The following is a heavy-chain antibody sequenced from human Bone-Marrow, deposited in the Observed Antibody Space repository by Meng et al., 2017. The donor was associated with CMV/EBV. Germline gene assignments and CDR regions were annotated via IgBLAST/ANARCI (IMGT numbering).Heavy chain of an antibody. D-gene: IGHD6-19*01. V-gene: IGHV4-34*01. CDR3: ARAQAVAGRFCVY. Sequence: QWQLQQWGAGLLKPSETLSLTCAVYGGSFSGYYWSWIRQPPGKGLEWIGEINHSGSTNYNPSLKSRVTISVDTSKNQFSLKLSSVTAADTAVYYCARAQAVAGRFCVYWGQGTLVTVSS. CDR2: INHSGST. CDR1: GGSFSGYY. J-gene: IGHJ4*02.